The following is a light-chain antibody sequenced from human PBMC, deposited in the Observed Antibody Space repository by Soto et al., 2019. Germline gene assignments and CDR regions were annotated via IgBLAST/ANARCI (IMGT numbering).Light chain of an antibody. CDR2: GAS. V-gene: IGKV3-15*01. J-gene: IGKJ1*01. Sequence: EIVMTQSPGTLSVSPGERATLSCRASQSVGGSLAWYRQKPGQAPSLLVYGASTRATGIPARFSGSGSGTEFTLTISSLQSDDFAVYYCLQYDKWPPWTFGQGTKVDIK. CDR3: LQYDKWPPWT. CDR1: QSVGGS.